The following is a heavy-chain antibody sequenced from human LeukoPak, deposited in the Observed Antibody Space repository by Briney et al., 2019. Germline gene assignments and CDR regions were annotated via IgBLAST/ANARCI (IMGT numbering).Heavy chain of an antibody. V-gene: IGHV4-31*03. CDR3: ARVGLVVPAAAYFDY. Sequence: SETQSLTCTVSGGSISSGGYYWSWIRQHPGKGLEWIGYIYYSGSTYYNPSLKSRVTISVDTSKNQFSLKLSSVTAADTAVYYCARVGLVVPAAAYFDYWGQGTLVTVSS. CDR1: GGSISSGGYY. D-gene: IGHD2-2*01. CDR2: IYYSGST. J-gene: IGHJ4*02.